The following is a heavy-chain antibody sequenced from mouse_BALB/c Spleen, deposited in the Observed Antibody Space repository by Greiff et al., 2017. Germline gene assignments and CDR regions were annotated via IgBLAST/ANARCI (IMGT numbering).Heavy chain of an antibody. D-gene: IGHD2-4*01. J-gene: IGHJ4*01. CDR3: ARGGNDYEEEGYYAMDY. CDR1: GFSLTSYG. CDR2: IWAGGST. Sequence: VQLQESGPGLVAPSQSLSITCTVSGFSLTSYGVHWVRQPPGKGLEWLGVIWAGGSTNYNSALMSRLSISKDNSKIQVFLKMNSLQTDDTAMYYCARGGNDYEEEGYYAMDYWGQGTSVTVSS. V-gene: IGHV2-9*02.